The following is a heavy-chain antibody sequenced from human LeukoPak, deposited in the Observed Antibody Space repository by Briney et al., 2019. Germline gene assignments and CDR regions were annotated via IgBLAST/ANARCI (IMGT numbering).Heavy chain of an antibody. D-gene: IGHD2-21*01. V-gene: IGHV3-23*01. CDR1: GFTFTNYA. Sequence: GGSLRLSCVASGFTFTNYAMCWVRQAPGKGLEWVSAIIRSGGTYYADSVKGRFTISRDNSKNTLYLEMNSLRAEDTAVYYYAKDLTLYGDFPYFDYWGRGTLVAVSS. CDR3: AKDLTLYGDFPYFDY. CDR2: IIRSGGT. J-gene: IGHJ4*02.